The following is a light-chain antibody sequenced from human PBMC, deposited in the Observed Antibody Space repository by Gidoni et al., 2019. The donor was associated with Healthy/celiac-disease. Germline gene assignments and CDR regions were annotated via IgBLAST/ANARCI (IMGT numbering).Light chain of an antibody. V-gene: IGKV3-20*01. CDR3: QQYDDSPWT. Sequence: EIVLTQSPGTLSLSPGKRATLSCRASQSVISTYLAGLQQKPGQAPRLLIYGASTRATGIPDRFSGSGSGTDFTLTISRLEPEDSAVYYCQQYDDSPWTFGQGTKVEIK. J-gene: IGKJ1*01. CDR1: QSVISTY. CDR2: GAS.